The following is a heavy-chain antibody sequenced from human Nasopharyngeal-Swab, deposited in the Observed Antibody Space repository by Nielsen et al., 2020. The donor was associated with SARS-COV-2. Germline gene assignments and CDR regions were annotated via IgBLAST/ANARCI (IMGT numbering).Heavy chain of an antibody. CDR3: ARDIVVVPAARGSWFDP. J-gene: IGHJ5*02. Sequence: ASVKVSCKASGYTFTSYYMHWVRQAPGQGLEWMGIINPSGGSTSYAQKFQGRVTMTRDMSTSTVYMELSSLRSEDTAVYYCARDIVVVPAARGSWFDPWGQGTLVTVSS. CDR2: INPSGGST. D-gene: IGHD2-2*01. CDR1: GYTFTSYY. V-gene: IGHV1-46*01.